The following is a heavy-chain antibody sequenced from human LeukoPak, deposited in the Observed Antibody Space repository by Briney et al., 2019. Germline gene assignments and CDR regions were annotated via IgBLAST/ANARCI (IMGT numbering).Heavy chain of an antibody. CDR2: IIPIFGTA. Sequence: SVKVSCKASGYTFTGYYMHWVRQAPGQGLEWMGGIIPIFGTANYAQKFQGRVTITADKSTSTAYMELSSLRSEDTAVYYCARSDSSGYYGDYWGQGTLVTVSS. CDR1: GYTFTGYY. V-gene: IGHV1-69*06. D-gene: IGHD3-22*01. CDR3: ARSDSSGYYGDY. J-gene: IGHJ4*02.